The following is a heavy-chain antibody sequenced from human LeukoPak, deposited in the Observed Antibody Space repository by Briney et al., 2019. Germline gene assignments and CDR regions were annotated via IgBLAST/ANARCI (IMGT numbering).Heavy chain of an antibody. CDR1: GFTFSSYW. J-gene: IGHJ4*02. Sequence: GGSLRLSCAASGFTFSSYWMSWGRQAPGKGLEWVANIKQDGSEKYYVDSVKGRFTISRANAKNSLYLQMNSLRAEDTAVYYCARMYYYGSGSQFDYWGQGTLVTVSS. V-gene: IGHV3-7*01. D-gene: IGHD3-10*01. CDR2: IKQDGSEK. CDR3: ARMYYYGSGSQFDY.